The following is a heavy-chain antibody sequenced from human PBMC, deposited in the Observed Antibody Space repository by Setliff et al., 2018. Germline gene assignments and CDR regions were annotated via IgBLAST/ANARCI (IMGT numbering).Heavy chain of an antibody. CDR1: RFTFSNYA. Sequence: PGGSLRLSCAASRFTFSNYAMTWVRQTPGEGLEWVAFVQFDGSNKYYADSVLGRFTISRDNIKNTAFLQMNSLRADDTAMYYCVASPSNKNGHFEYWGQGTLVTVSS. J-gene: IGHJ4*02. CDR2: VQFDGSNK. CDR3: VASPSNKNGHFEY. V-gene: IGHV3-30*02.